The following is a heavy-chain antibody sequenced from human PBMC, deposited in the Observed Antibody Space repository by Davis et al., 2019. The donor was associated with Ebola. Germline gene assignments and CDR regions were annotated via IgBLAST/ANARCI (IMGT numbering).Heavy chain of an antibody. J-gene: IGHJ4*02. CDR3: ARVRPDDYGDYGPFDY. Sequence: SSVQVPCMASGGTFSSYTISWVRQAPGLGLEWMGGIIPIFGTANYAQKFQGRVTITADESTTTAYMELSSLRSEDTAVYYCARVRPDDYGDYGPFDYWGQGTLVTVSS. CDR1: GGTFSSYT. CDR2: IIPIFGTA. V-gene: IGHV1-69*13. D-gene: IGHD4-17*01.